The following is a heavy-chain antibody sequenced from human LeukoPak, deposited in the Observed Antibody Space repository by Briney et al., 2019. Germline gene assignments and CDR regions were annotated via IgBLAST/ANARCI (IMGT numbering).Heavy chain of an antibody. D-gene: IGHD5-18*01. CDR1: GGSFSGYY. V-gene: IGHV4-34*01. CDR3: ARGVGGYSYGYYYYYYYMDV. J-gene: IGHJ6*03. CDR2: INHSGST. Sequence: SETLSLTCAVYGGSFSGYYWSWIRQPPGKGLEWIGEINHSGSTNYNPSLKSRDTISVDTSKNQFSLKLSSVTAADTAVYYCARGVGGYSYGYYYYYYYMDVWGKGTTVTVSS.